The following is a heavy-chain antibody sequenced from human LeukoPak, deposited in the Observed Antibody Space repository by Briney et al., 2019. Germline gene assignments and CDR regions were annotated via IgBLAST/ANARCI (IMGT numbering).Heavy chain of an antibody. CDR1: GFTFSSYW. Sequence: PGGSLRLSCAASGFTFSSYWMHWVRQAPGKGLAWVSRINSDGSSTSYADSVKGRFTISRDNAKNTLYLQMTSLRAEDTAVYYCARVVAGTFDYWGQGTLVTVSS. J-gene: IGHJ4*02. D-gene: IGHD2-15*01. CDR3: ARVVAGTFDY. V-gene: IGHV3-74*01. CDR2: INSDGSST.